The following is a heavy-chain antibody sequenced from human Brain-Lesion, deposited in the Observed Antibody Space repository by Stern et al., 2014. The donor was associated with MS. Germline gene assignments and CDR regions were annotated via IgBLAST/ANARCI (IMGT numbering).Heavy chain of an antibody. D-gene: IGHD3-10*01. Sequence: EVPLVESGGGLVQPGGSLRLSCAASGFTFSNYWMHWVRQAPGRGLVWVSRVNKDGRRTSYADSVKGRFTMSRDNAKNTLYLQMNSLRVEDTAIYYCARGERWFDSWGQGTLVTVSS. V-gene: IGHV3-74*02. CDR2: VNKDGRRT. J-gene: IGHJ5*01. CDR1: GFTFSNYW. CDR3: ARGERWFDS.